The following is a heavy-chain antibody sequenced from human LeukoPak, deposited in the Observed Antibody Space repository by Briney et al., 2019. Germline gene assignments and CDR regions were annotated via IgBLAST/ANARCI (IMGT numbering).Heavy chain of an antibody. D-gene: IGHD4-23*01. CDR1: GFTFDDYG. Sequence: GGSLRLSCAASGFTFDDYGMSWVRHAPGKGLEWVSSTNWNGGSTGYADSVKGRFTISRDNAKNSLYLQMNSLRAEDTALYYCARDLGSLGGYSDYWGQGTLVTVSS. CDR2: TNWNGGST. J-gene: IGHJ4*02. V-gene: IGHV3-20*04. CDR3: ARDLGSLGGYSDY.